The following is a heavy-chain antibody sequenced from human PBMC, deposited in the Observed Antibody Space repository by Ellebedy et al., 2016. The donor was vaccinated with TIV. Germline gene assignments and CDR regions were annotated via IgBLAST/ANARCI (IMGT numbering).Heavy chain of an antibody. CDR2: ISHDGSSQ. V-gene: IGHV3-30-3*01. CDR1: GFTFTAYS. CDR3: ARDLDKSSGWYGGAAY. Sequence: GESLKISCATSGFTFTAYSLNWVRQAPGKGLEWVAVISHDGSSQYYADSVKGRFTVSRDNSMTTVYLAMNRLRAEDTALYYCARDLDKSSGWYGGAAYWGQGTQVTVSS. D-gene: IGHD6-19*01. J-gene: IGHJ4*02.